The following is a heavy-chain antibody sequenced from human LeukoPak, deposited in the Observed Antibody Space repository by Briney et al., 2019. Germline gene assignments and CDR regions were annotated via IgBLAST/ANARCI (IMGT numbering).Heavy chain of an antibody. D-gene: IGHD3-10*01. CDR2: ISYDGTNK. J-gene: IGHJ4*02. V-gene: IGHV3-30-3*01. CDR1: GFTFNNYA. Sequence: GGSLRLSCAASGFTFNNYAMHWARQAPGKGLEWVAVISYDGTNKYYTDSVKGRFTISRDNSKNTLYLQMNSLRAEDTAVYYCARGRYYGSGSYPSYFDYWGQGTLVTVSS. CDR3: ARGRYYGSGSYPSYFDY.